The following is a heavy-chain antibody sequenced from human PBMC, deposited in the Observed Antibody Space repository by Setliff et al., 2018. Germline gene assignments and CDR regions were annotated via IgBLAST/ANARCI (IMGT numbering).Heavy chain of an antibody. CDR3: ARALLWFGEGMDV. CDR2: INHSGST. CDR1: GGSFSGYY. D-gene: IGHD3-10*01. Sequence: PSETLSLTCAVYGGSFSGYYWSWIRQPPGKGLEWIGEINHSGSTNYNPSLKSRVTISVDKSKNQFSLKLSSVTAADTAVYYCARALLWFGEGMDVWGKGTTVTV. V-gene: IGHV4-34*01. J-gene: IGHJ6*03.